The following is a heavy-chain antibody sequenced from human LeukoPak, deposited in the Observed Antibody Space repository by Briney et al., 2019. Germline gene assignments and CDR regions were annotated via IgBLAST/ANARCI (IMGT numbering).Heavy chain of an antibody. CDR1: GFTFSDYY. D-gene: IGHD3-10*01. CDR3: ARDHRYYGSYYFDY. V-gene: IGHV3-11*05. Sequence: GGSLRLSCAASGFTFSDYYMSWIRQAPGKGLEWVSYISSSSSYTNYADSVKGRFTISRDNAKNSLYLQMYSLRAEDTAVYYCARDHRYYGSYYFDYWGQGTLVTVSS. J-gene: IGHJ4*02. CDR2: ISSSSSYT.